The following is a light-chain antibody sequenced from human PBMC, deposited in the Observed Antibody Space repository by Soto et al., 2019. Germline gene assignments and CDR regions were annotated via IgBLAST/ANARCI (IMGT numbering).Light chain of an antibody. V-gene: IGLV4-69*01. J-gene: IGLJ1*01. CDR2: VNSDGSH. CDR1: SGHSSYA. Sequence: QPVLTQSPSASASLGASVKITCTLSSGHSSYAIAWHQQQPEKGPRYLMKVNSDGSHSKGDGIPDRFSGSSSGAERYLTISSLQSEDEADYYCQTWGTGILVFGTGAKLTVL. CDR3: QTWGTGILV.